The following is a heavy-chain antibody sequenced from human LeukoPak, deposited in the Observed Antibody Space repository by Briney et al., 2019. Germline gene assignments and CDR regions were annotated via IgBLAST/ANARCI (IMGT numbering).Heavy chain of an antibody. Sequence: SQTLSLTCDISGDSVSSKSSSSNWIRQSPSRGLEWLGRTYYRAKWNYHYAVAVKSRLTINPDTSKNQFSLQLNSVTPEDTAVYYCARNSADLDFWGQGILVTVSS. CDR2: TYYRAKWNY. V-gene: IGHV6-1*01. CDR1: GDSVSSKSSS. D-gene: IGHD1-26*01. J-gene: IGHJ4*02. CDR3: ARNSADLDF.